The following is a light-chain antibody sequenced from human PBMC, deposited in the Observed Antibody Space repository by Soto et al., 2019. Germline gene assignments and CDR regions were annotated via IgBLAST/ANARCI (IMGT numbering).Light chain of an antibody. J-gene: IGKJ4*01. V-gene: IGKV3-11*01. CDR1: QNVRSY. CDR2: DAS. CDR3: QQRSDWPLP. Sequence: EILLTQSPATLSLSPGERATLSCRASQNVRSYVAWYQQKPGQAPRVLMYDASNRATGIPARFSGSGSGTDFTLTISSLEPEDFAVYYCQQRSDWPLPFGGGTKVEIK.